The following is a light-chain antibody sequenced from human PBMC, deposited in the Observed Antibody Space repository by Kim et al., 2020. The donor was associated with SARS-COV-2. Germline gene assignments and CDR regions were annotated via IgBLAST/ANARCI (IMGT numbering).Light chain of an antibody. Sequence: DIQMTQSPSSLSASIGDRVTITCRASQSISTYLNWYQQKPGKAPNLLIYATSSLQSGVPSRFSGSGSGTDFTLTISSLQPEDVATYYCQQSSSTSYTFGPGTKLEI. CDR3: QQSSSTSYT. J-gene: IGKJ2*01. CDR1: QSISTY. CDR2: ATS. V-gene: IGKV1-39*01.